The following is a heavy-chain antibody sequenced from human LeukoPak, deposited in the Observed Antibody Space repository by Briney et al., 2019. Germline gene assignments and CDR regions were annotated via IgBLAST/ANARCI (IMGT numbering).Heavy chain of an antibody. J-gene: IGHJ4*02. Sequence: ASVKGSCKASGYTFTRYYMHWVRQAPGQGLEWMGIINPSGGSTSYAQKFQGRVTMTAHTSTSTVYMELSSVRSEDTAVYYCARAGSSRDRSRNGGPGYWGQGTLVTVSS. CDR1: GYTFTRYY. CDR3: ARAGSSRDRSRNGGPGY. CDR2: INPSGGST. D-gene: IGHD6-6*01. V-gene: IGHV1-46*01.